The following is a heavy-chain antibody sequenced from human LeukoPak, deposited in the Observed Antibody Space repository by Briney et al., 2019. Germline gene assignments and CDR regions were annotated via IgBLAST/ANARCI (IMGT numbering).Heavy chain of an antibody. D-gene: IGHD2-21*02. CDR2: IFHSGST. J-gene: IGHJ6*02. CDR1: GGSISSGGYS. CDR3: ARAYCGSDCYPSDCYYYGIDV. Sequence: SQTLSLTCAVSGGSISSGGYSWSWIRQPPGKGLEWIGYIFHSGSTFYKPSLKGRVTISVDRSKNHFSLKLSSVTAADTAVYYCARAYCGSDCYPSDCYYYGIDVWGQGTTVTVSS. V-gene: IGHV4-30-2*01.